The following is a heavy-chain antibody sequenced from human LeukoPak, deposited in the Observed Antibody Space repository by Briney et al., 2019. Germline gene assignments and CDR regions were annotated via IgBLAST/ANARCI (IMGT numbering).Heavy chain of an antibody. CDR3: AKPDDSSSWYHY. CDR1: GFTFSSYA. V-gene: IGHV3-23*01. CDR2: TSGSGGST. D-gene: IGHD6-13*01. J-gene: IGHJ4*02. Sequence: GGSLRLSCAASGFTFSSYAMSWVRQAPGKGLEWVSATSGSGGSTYYADSVKGRFTISRDNSKNTLYLQMNSLRAEDTAVYYCAKPDDSSSWYHYWGQGTLVTVSS.